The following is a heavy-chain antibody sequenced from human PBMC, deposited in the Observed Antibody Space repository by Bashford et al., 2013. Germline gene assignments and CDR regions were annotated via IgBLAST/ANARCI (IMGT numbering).Heavy chain of an antibody. D-gene: IGHD3-22*01. CDR2: INPNSGGT. J-gene: IGHJ5*02. Sequence: ASVKVSCKASGYTFTGHYMHWVRQAPGQGLEWMGWINPNSGGTNYAQKFQGRVTMTRDTSISAAYMELSSLRSDDTAVYYCARGDYYDSSSISCPSNWFDPWGQGTLVTVSS. CDR3: ARGDYYDSSSISCPSNWFDP. V-gene: IGHV1-2*02. CDR1: GYTFTGHY.